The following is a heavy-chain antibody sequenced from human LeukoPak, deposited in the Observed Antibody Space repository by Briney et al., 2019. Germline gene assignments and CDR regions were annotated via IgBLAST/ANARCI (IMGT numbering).Heavy chain of an antibody. D-gene: IGHD3-22*01. CDR3: ARNDYYDSGYYFDY. CDR2: ISYDGSNK. CDR1: GFTFSSYA. V-gene: IGHV3-30*04. Sequence: GRSLRLSCAASGFTFSSYAMHWFRQAPGKGLEWVAVISYDGSNKYYADSVKGRFTISRDNSKNTLYLQMNSLRAEDTAVYYCARNDYYDSGYYFDYWGQGTLVTVSS. J-gene: IGHJ4*02.